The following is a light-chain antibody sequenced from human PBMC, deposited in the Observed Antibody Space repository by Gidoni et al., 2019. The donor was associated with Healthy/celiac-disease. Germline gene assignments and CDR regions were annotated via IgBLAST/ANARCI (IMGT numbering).Light chain of an antibody. CDR2: GAS. V-gene: IGKV3-20*01. CDR1: SSY. CDR3: QQYGSSPLT. J-gene: IGKJ4*01. Sequence: SSYLAWYQQKPGQAPRLLIYGASSRATGIPDRFSGSGSGTDFTLTISRLEPEDFAVYYCQQYGSSPLTFGGGTKVEIK.